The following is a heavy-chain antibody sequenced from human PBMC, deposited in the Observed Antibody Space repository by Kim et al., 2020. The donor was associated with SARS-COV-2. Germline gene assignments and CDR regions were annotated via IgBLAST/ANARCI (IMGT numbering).Heavy chain of an antibody. J-gene: IGHJ4*02. D-gene: IGHD2-15*01. Sequence: SETLSLTCAVYVGSFSGYSWSWIRQPPGKGLEWIGEIDHIGRTNYNPSLRSRVTMSVDTSKNQFSLKLNSVTATDTATYYCARLCSGGSCNQDYWGQGTLVTVSS. CDR2: IDHIGRT. CDR1: VGSFSGYS. CDR3: ARLCSGGSCNQDY. V-gene: IGHV4-34*01.